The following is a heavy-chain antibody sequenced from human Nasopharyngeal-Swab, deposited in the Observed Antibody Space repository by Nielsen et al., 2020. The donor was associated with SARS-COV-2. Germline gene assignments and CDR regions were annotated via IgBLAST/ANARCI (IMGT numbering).Heavy chain of an antibody. CDR2: INHSGST. J-gene: IGHJ6*02. Sequence: SETLSLTCAVYGGSFSGYYWSWIRQPPGKGLEWIGEINHSGSTNYNPSLKSRVTISVDTSKNQFSLKLSSVTAADTAVYYCARRGISGFITMVRGVISYGMDVWGQGTTVTVSS. V-gene: IGHV4-34*01. CDR3: ARRGISGFITMVRGVISYGMDV. D-gene: IGHD3-10*01. CDR1: GGSFSGYY.